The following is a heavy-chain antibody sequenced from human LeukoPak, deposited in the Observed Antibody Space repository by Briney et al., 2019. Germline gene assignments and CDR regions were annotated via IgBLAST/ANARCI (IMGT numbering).Heavy chain of an antibody. CDR1: RCTFTGYY. CDR2: INPNSGGT. J-gene: IGHJ4*02. V-gene: IGHV1-2*02. Sequence: ASVKVSCKASRCTFTGYYMHWVRQAPGQGLEWMGWINPNSGGTNYAQKFQGRVTMTRDTSISSAYMELSRLRSDDTAVYYCASTNVLLWSGYYTSYYFDYWGQGTLVTVSS. D-gene: IGHD3-3*01. CDR3: ASTNVLLWSGYYTSYYFDY.